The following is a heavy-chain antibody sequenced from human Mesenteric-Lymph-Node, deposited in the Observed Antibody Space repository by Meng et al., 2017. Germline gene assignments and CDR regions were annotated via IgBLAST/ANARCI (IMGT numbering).Heavy chain of an antibody. CDR1: RGPHSNENW. V-gene: IGHV4-4*02. CDR2: INHSGST. Sequence: HVQPQGTGPGPVMPSAPPALPFRGSRGPHSNENWLTWVRQAPGKGLEWIGEINHSGSTTYNPSLKSRVTISIDTSKNQLSLMLSSVTAADTAVYYCARRPTGIDYWGQGTLVTVS. D-gene: IGHD2-8*02. J-gene: IGHJ4*02. CDR3: ARRPTGIDY.